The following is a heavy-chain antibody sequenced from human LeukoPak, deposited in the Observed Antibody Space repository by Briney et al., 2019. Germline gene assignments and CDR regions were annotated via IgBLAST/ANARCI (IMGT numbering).Heavy chain of an antibody. J-gene: IGHJ6*02. D-gene: IGHD6-19*01. CDR2: IYYNGST. Sequence: SETLSLTCTVSGGSIRSGGYYWSWIRQPPGKGLEWIGYIYYNGSTNYNPSLKSRVTISVDTSKNQFSLKLSSVTAADTAVYYCARDGWNYYYGMDVWGQGTLVTVSS. CDR3: ARDGWNYYYGMDV. V-gene: IGHV4-61*08. CDR1: GGSIRSGGYY.